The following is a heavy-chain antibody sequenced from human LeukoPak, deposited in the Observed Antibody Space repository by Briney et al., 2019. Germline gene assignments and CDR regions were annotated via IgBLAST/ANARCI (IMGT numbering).Heavy chain of an antibody. D-gene: IGHD3-22*01. CDR3: ARAFYLPPQHYYDSSGYYADAFDI. Sequence: SETLSLTCTVCGGSISSYYWSWIRQPPGKGLEWIGYIYYSGSTNYNPSLKSRVTISVDTSKNQFSLKLSSVTAADTAVYYCARAFYLPPQHYYDSSGYYADAFDIWGQGTMVTVSS. V-gene: IGHV4-59*01. CDR1: GGSISSYY. CDR2: IYYSGST. J-gene: IGHJ3*02.